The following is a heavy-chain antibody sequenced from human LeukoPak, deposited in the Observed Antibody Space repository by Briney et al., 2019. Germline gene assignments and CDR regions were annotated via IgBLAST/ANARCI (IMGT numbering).Heavy chain of an antibody. CDR1: GFTFSSYS. CDR2: ISTSSIYI. D-gene: IGHD1-26*01. CDR3: ARDPYSGGYGDYYYYYMDL. V-gene: IGHV3-21*01. Sequence: GGSLRLSCAASGFTFSSYSMNWVRQAPGKGLEWVSSISTSSIYIYYADSVNGRFTISRDNAKNSLYLQMNSLRAEDTAVYYCARDPYSGGYGDYYYYYMDLWGQGTTVTISS. J-gene: IGHJ6*03.